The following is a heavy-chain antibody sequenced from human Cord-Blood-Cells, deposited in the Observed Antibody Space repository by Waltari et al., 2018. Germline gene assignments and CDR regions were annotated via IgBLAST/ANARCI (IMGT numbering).Heavy chain of an antibody. Sequence: EVQLVESGGGLVKPGGSLRLSCAASGFTFSSYSMNWVRQAPGKGLEWVSSISSSSSYRYYADSMKGRFTISRDNAKNSLYLQMNSLRAEDTAVYYCARGGQQLVLGDSGDWFDPWGQGTLVTVSS. CDR2: ISSSSSYR. CDR1: GFTFSSYS. V-gene: IGHV3-21*01. CDR3: ARGGQQLVLGDSGDWFDP. D-gene: IGHD6-13*01. J-gene: IGHJ5*02.